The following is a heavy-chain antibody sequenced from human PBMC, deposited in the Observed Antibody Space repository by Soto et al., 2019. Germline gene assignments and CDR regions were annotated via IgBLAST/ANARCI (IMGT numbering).Heavy chain of an antibody. J-gene: IGHJ4*01. V-gene: IGHV3-23*01. CDR1: GFTFSSYA. CDR2: ISGSGGTT. Sequence: AGGSLRLSCAASGFTFSSYAMSWVRQAPGKGLEWVSAISGSGGTTYYAGSAKGRFTISRDNSKNMVFLEINSLQVEDTAVYYCTTDSHLTTALVRFDFWGPGTLVTVSS. CDR3: TTDSHLTTALVRFDF. D-gene: IGHD2-8*02.